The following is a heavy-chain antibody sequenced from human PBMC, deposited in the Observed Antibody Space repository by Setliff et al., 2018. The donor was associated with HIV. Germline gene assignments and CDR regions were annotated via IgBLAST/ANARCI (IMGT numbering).Heavy chain of an antibody. D-gene: IGHD3-10*01. V-gene: IGHV3-23*01. Sequence: GGSLRLSCEASGFPFSAYAFSWVRQAPGKGLEWVSTSGNDGIIVYTDSVKGRFTMSRDNSKNTLFLVLTSLRPEDTAVYYCAKQASGYFDYWGQGALVTVSS. CDR1: GFPFSAYA. CDR2: SGNDGII. CDR3: AKQASGYFDY. J-gene: IGHJ4*02.